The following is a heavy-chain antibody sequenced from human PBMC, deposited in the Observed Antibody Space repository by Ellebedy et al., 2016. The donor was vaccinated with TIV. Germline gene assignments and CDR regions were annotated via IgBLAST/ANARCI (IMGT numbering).Heavy chain of an antibody. D-gene: IGHD3-10*01. V-gene: IGHV3-21*01. CDR2: ISSSSSYI. CDR1: GFTFSSYS. J-gene: IGHJ4*02. Sequence: GESLKISXAASGFTFSSYSMNWVRQAPGKGLEWVSSISSSSSYIYYADSVKGRFTISRDNAKNSLYLQMNSLRAEDTAVYYCAQGLWLGTPSRYWGQGTLVTVSS. CDR3: AQGLWLGTPSRY.